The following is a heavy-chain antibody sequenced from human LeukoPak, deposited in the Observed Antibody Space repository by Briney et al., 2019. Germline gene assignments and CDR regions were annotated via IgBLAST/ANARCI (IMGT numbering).Heavy chain of an antibody. D-gene: IGHD6-19*01. Sequence: SETLSLTCTVSGGSISSSSYYWGWIHQPPGKGLEWIGSIYHSGRTNFNPSLKSRVTISVDKSKNQFSLRLNSVTAADTAVYYCARVQFSSGSLDYWGQGTLVTVSS. CDR3: ARVQFSSGSLDY. CDR2: IYHSGRT. V-gene: IGHV4-39*07. J-gene: IGHJ4*02. CDR1: GGSISSSSYY.